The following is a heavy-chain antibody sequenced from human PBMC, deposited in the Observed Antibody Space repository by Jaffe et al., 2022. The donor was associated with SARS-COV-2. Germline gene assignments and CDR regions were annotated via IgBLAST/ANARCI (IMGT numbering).Heavy chain of an antibody. CDR3: ARRGRTYGSGNNGIDS. V-gene: IGHV4-39*01. D-gene: IGHD3-10*01. J-gene: IGHJ4*02. CDR1: GGSISSSDYY. CDR2: INYSGST. Sequence: QVQLQESGPQLVKASETLSLTCTVSGGSISSSDYYWGWIRQPPGKGLEWIGSINYSGSTYDNPSLKSRVTMSVDTSKNQFSLKLSSVTAADTAFYYCARRGRTYGSGNNGIDSWGQGTLVTVSS.